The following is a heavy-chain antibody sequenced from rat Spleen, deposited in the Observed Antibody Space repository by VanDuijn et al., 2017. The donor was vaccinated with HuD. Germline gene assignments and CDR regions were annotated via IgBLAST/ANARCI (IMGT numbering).Heavy chain of an antibody. CDR3: TRRGYLSDWYFDF. D-gene: IGHD4-4*01. J-gene: IGHJ1*01. CDR1: GFTFTNYY. CDR2: INPGAGNT. Sequence: EVQLVESGGGLVQPGRSMKLSCAASGFTFTNYYLAWVRQAPTKGLEWVATINPGAGNTYYRDSVKGRFTISRDNAKSTLYLQMDSLRSEDTATYYCTRRGYLSDWYFDFWGPGTMVTVSS. V-gene: IGHV5-25*01.